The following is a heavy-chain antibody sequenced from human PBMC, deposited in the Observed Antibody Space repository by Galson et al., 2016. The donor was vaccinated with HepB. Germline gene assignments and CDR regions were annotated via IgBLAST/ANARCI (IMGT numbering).Heavy chain of an antibody. CDR1: GFTFSSYA. CDR3: ARGGNWNPAIY. CDR2: LSATGDRT. J-gene: IGHJ4*02. V-gene: IGHV3-23*01. Sequence: SLRLSCAASGFTFSSYAMSWVRQAPGKGLEWVSALSATGDRTYYADSVKGRFTISRDNSKNSLYLEMNSLRLEDTAVYYCARGGNWNPAIYWGQGTLVTVSS. D-gene: IGHD1-20*01.